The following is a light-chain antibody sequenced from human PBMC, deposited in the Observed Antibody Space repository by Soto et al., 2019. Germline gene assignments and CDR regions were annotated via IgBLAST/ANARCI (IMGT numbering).Light chain of an antibody. CDR1: SSDVGSYNL. CDR3: RSYAGSSTSGYV. J-gene: IGLJ1*01. Sequence: QSALTQPASVSGSPGQSITISCTGTSSDVGSYNLVSWYQQHPGKAPKLMIYEVSKRPSGVSNRFSGSKSGNTASLTISGLQADDEADDYCRSYAGSSTSGYVFGTGTKLTVL. V-gene: IGLV2-23*02. CDR2: EVS.